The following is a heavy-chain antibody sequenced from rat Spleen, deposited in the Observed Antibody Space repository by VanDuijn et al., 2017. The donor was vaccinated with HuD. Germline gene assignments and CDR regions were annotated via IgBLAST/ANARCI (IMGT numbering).Heavy chain of an antibody. D-gene: IGHD1-1*01. CDR2: ISPSGGST. Sequence: EVQLVESGGGLVQPGRSLKLSCAASGFTFSNYGMHWIRQAPTKGLEWVASISPSGGSTYYRDSVKGRFTISRDNAKSILYLQVDSLRSEDTTIYYCARQATTVPSYFDCWGRGVMVTVSS. V-gene: IGHV5-19*01. J-gene: IGHJ2*01. CDR3: ARQATTVPSYFDC. CDR1: GFTFSNYG.